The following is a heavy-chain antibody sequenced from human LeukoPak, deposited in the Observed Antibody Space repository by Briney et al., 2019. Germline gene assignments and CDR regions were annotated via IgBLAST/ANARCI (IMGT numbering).Heavy chain of an antibody. CDR3: ARDRTRYCSSTSCLYMDV. CDR2: IIPIFGTA. CDR1: GYTFTSYY. J-gene: IGHJ6*03. Sequence: SVKVSCKASGYTFTSYYMHWVRQAPGQGLEWMGGIIPIFGTANYAQKFQGRVTITTDESTSTAYMELSSLRSEDTAVYYCARDRTRYCSSTSCLYMDVWGKGTTVTVSS. V-gene: IGHV1-69*05. D-gene: IGHD2-2*01.